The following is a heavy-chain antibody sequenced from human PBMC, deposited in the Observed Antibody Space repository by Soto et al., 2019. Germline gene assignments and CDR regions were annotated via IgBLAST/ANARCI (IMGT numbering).Heavy chain of an antibody. CDR3: AKYRLYFLNDPAAFDF. D-gene: IGHD2-15*01. V-gene: IGHV3-23*01. CDR2: ISGSGGST. CDR1: GFTFSSYA. Sequence: PGGSLRLSCAASGFTFSSYAMSWVRQAPGKGLEWVSAISGSGGSTYYADSVKGRFTISRDNSKNTLYLQMNSLRAEDTAVYYCAKYRLYFLNDPAAFDFWAQGPLVTVSS. J-gene: IGHJ4*02.